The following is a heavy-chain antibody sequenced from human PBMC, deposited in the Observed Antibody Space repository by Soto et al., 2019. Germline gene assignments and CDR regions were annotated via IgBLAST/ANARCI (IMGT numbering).Heavy chain of an antibody. D-gene: IGHD3-3*01. CDR2: ISYDGSNK. Sequence: GGSLRLSCAASGFTFSSYAMHWVRQAPGKGLEWVAVISYDGSNKYYADSVKGRFTISRDNSKNTLYLQMNSLRAEDTAVYYCAAFYDFWSGRNIDYWGQGTLVTVSS. CDR1: GFTFSSYA. CDR3: AAFYDFWSGRNIDY. J-gene: IGHJ4*02. V-gene: IGHV3-30-3*01.